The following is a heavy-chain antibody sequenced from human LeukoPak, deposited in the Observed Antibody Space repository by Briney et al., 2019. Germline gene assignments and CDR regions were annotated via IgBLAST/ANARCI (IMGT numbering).Heavy chain of an antibody. D-gene: IGHD1-26*01. CDR2: VSPAGRT. CDR3: SRESGPFCPFGH. Sequence: GTLSLTCGVSGGSITTTNYWSWVRQPPGGGLEWIGEVSPAGRTRYNPSLKNRVNISIDESKNHLYLNLASVTAADTAVYYCSRESGPFCPFGHWGQGTLVAVTS. CDR1: GGSITTTNY. J-gene: IGHJ4*02. V-gene: IGHV4-4*02.